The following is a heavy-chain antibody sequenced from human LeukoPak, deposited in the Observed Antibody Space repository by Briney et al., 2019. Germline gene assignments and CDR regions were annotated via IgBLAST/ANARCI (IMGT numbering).Heavy chain of an antibody. CDR1: GFTFSSYS. CDR2: LSSSSSYI. Sequence: GGSLRLSCAASGFTFSSYSVNWVRQAPGKGLEWVSSLSSSSSYIYYADSVKGRFTISRDNARNSLYLQMNSLRADDAAVYYCAREPTSMGSDYWGQGTLVTVSS. J-gene: IGHJ4*02. CDR3: AREPTSMGSDY. D-gene: IGHD5-18*01. V-gene: IGHV3-21*01.